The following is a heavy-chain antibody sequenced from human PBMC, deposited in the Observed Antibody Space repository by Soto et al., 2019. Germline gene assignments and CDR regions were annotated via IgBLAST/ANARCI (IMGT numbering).Heavy chain of an antibody. V-gene: IGHV4-59*01. CDR1: GGSISSYY. J-gene: IGHJ3*02. Sequence: QVQLQESGPGLVKPSETLSLTCTVSGGSISSYYWSWIRQPPGKGLEWIGYIYYSGSTNYNPSLKIRVTISVDTSKNHFSLKLSSVTAADTAVYYCANVPGYSYGLDAFDIWGQGTMVTVSS. D-gene: IGHD5-18*01. CDR2: IYYSGST. CDR3: ANVPGYSYGLDAFDI.